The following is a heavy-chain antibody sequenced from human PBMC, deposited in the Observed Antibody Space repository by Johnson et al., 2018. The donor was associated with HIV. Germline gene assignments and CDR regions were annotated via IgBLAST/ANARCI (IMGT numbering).Heavy chain of an antibody. D-gene: IGHD2-2*01. J-gene: IGHJ3*02. V-gene: IGHV3-11*04. CDR1: GVTFSDYY. CDR3: ARSGYCTTSSCTDDAFDI. Sequence: QVQLVESGGGLVKPGGSLRLSCAASGVTFSDYYMSWIRQAPGKGLEWISYISSGGSTKYYADSVKGRFTISRDNAKNSLYLQMNSLRAEDTAVYYCARSGYCTTSSCTDDAFDIWGQGTMVTVSS. CDR2: ISSGGSTK.